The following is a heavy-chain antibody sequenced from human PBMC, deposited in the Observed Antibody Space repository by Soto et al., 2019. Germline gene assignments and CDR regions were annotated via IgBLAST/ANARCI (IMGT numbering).Heavy chain of an antibody. V-gene: IGHV1-24*01. CDR1: GYTLTELS. Sequence: ASVKVSCKVSGYTLTELSMHWVRQAPGKGLEWMGGFDPEDGETIYAQKFQGRVTMTEDTSTDTAYMELSSLRSEDTAVYYCATDLHYDILTGYPGGGWFDPWGQGTLVTVPS. CDR3: ATDLHYDILTGYPGGGWFDP. J-gene: IGHJ5*02. D-gene: IGHD3-9*01. CDR2: FDPEDGET.